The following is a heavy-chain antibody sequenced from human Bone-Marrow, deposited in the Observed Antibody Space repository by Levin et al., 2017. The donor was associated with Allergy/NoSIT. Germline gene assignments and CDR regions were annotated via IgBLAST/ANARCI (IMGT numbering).Heavy chain of an antibody. Sequence: ASVKVSCKASGYTFTSYGISWVRQAPGQGLEWMGWISAYNGNTNYAQKLQGRVTMTTDTSTSTAYMELRSLRSDDTAVYYCARALQSDIVATPTNAFGSGYWGQGTLVTVSS. J-gene: IGHJ4*02. CDR1: GYTFTSYG. CDR3: ARALQSDIVATPTNAFGSGY. V-gene: IGHV1-18*01. D-gene: IGHD5-12*01. CDR2: ISAYNGNT.